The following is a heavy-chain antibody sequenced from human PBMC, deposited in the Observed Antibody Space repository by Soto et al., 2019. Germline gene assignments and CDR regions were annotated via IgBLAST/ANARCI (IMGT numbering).Heavy chain of an antibody. CDR1: GGSISSGGYY. J-gene: IGHJ4*02. CDR3: ARYRVPDILTGYSNYYFDY. CDR2: IYYSGST. V-gene: IGHV4-31*03. Sequence: SETLSLTCTVSGGSISSGGYYWSWIRQHPGKGLEWIGYIYYSGSTYYNPSLKSRVTISVDTSKNQFSLKLSSVTAAGTAVYYCARYRVPDILTGYSNYYFDYWGQGTLVTVSS. D-gene: IGHD3-9*01.